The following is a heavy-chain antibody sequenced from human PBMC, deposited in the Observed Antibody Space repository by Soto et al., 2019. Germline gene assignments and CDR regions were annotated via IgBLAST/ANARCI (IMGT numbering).Heavy chain of an antibody. V-gene: IGHV1-2*02. CDR2: INPNSGDT. D-gene: IGHD1-26*01. J-gene: IGHJ4*02. CDR3: ARSSGRFSDFDY. CDR1: GYTFTAYD. Sequence: QVQLVQSGAEVKKPGASVKVSCKASGYTFTAYDLHWVRQAPGQGLEWMGWINPNSGDTDYAQKFQGRVTMTRDTSITTAYMELSRLTSDDTAVFYCARSSGRFSDFDYWGQGTLLTVSS.